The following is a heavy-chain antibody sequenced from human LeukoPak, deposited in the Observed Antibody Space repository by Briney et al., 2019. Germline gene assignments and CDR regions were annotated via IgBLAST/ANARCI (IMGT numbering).Heavy chain of an antibody. CDR3: ARATRTYYSDY. Sequence: SETLSLTCAVYGGSFSGYYWSWIRQPPGKGLEWIGEINHSGSTNYNPSLKSRVTISVDTSKNQFSLKLSSVTAADTAVYYCARATRTYYSDYWGQGTLVTVSS. CDR1: GGSFSGYY. D-gene: IGHD3-10*01. CDR2: INHSGST. J-gene: IGHJ4*02. V-gene: IGHV4-34*01.